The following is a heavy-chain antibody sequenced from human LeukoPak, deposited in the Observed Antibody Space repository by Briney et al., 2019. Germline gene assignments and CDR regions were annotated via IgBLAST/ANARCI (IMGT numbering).Heavy chain of an antibody. CDR1: GFTFSSFA. CDR3: AKDPGDDYYYYMDV. V-gene: IGHV3-23*01. J-gene: IGHJ6*03. Sequence: GGSLRLSCAPSGFTFSSFAMTWVRQAPGKGLEWVSAISGSGGSTYYADSVKGRFTISRDNSKNTLYLQMNSLRAEDTAVYYCAKDPGDDYYYYMDVWGKGTTVTVSS. D-gene: IGHD3-16*01. CDR2: ISGSGGST.